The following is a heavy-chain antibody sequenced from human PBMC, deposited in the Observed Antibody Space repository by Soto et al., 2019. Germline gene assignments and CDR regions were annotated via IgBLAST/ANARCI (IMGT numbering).Heavy chain of an antibody. Sequence: SETLSLTCTVSGGSISSGGYYWSWIRQHPGKGLEWIGYIYYSGSTYYNPSLKSRVTISVDTSKNQFSLKLSSVTAADTAVYYCARGPETAMVTGFDYWGQGTLVTVSS. V-gene: IGHV4-31*03. CDR3: ARGPETAMVTGFDY. D-gene: IGHD5-18*01. CDR2: IYYSGST. J-gene: IGHJ4*02. CDR1: GGSISSGGYY.